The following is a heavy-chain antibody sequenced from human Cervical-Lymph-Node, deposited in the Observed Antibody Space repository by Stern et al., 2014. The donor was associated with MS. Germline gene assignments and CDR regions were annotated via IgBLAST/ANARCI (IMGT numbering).Heavy chain of an antibody. CDR3: ARLAYTSAYYGERLHLFDY. Sequence: VQLEESGSELKKPGASVKVSCKASGYTFTTYPMNWVRQAPGQGLEWMGWISTDTGNPTYAQGFTGRFVFSLDTSVSTAYLQISSLKADDTAVYYCARLAYTSAYYGERLHLFDYWGQGTLVAVSS. J-gene: IGHJ4*02. CDR2: ISTDTGNP. V-gene: IGHV7-4-1*02. CDR1: GYTFTTYP. D-gene: IGHD6-19*01.